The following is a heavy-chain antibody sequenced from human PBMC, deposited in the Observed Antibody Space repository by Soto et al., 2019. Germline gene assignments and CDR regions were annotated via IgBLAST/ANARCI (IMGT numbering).Heavy chain of an antibody. D-gene: IGHD3-16*02. CDR2: ISASGSSI. V-gene: IGHV3-48*03. J-gene: IGHJ4*02. Sequence: EVQLVESGGGLVQPGGSLRLSCAASGFTFSSYEMNWVRQAPGKGLEWVSYISASGSSIYYADSVKGRFTISRDNAKKSLYLQMDSLRAEDTAVYYCARAFEDFVWGSYPSHYWGQGVLVTVSS. CDR1: GFTFSSYE. CDR3: ARAFEDFVWGSYPSHY.